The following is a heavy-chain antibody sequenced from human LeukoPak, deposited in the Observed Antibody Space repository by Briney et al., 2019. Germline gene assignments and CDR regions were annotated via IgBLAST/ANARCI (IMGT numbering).Heavy chain of an antibody. CDR3: ARQDMIRFDY. Sequence: GGSLRLSCAASGFTFSSYSLNWVRQAPGKGLEWVSYISSSSSSIYHADSLKGRFTISRDNAKNSLYLQMNSLRDEDTAVYYCARQDMIRFDYWGQGTLVTVSS. V-gene: IGHV3-48*02. J-gene: IGHJ4*02. CDR2: ISSSSSSI. D-gene: IGHD3-16*01. CDR1: GFTFSSYS.